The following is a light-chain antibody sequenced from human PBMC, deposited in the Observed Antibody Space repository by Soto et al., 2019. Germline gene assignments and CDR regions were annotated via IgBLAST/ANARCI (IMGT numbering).Light chain of an antibody. Sequence: EIPMTESPSTLSASVGDRVTITCRASQSISSWLAWYQQKPGKAPKVLIYKASSLESGVPSRFSGSGSGTEFTLTISSLQPDDFATYYCQQYSSYSRTFGQGTKVDI. CDR2: KAS. J-gene: IGKJ1*01. CDR3: QQYSSYSRT. CDR1: QSISSW. V-gene: IGKV1-5*03.